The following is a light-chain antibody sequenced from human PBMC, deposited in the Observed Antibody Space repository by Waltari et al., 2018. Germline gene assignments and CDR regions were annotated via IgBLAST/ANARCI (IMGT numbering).Light chain of an antibody. Sequence: QSALTQPRSVSGSPGQSVTISCTGTSSHVGGHKYVSWYQQPPGKAPKFMIYDVTKRPSGVPDRFSGSKSGNTASLTISGLQAEDEADYYCCSYAGSYNFVFGSGTTVTVL. CDR1: SSHVGGHKY. V-gene: IGLV2-11*01. CDR2: DVT. CDR3: CSYAGSYNFV. J-gene: IGLJ1*01.